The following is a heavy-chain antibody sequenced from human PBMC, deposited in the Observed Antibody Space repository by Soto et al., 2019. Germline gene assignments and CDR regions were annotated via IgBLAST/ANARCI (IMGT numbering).Heavy chain of an antibody. CDR3: ARVHCGGSCYSIGSYYYGMDV. CDR1: GYTLTELS. Sequence: ASVKVSCKVSGYTLTELSMHWVRQAPGKGLEWMGGFDPEDGETIYAQKIQGRVTMTEDTSTDTAYMELSSLRSEDTAVYYCARVHCGGSCYSIGSYYYGMDVWGQGTTVTVSS. D-gene: IGHD2-15*01. CDR2: FDPEDGET. V-gene: IGHV1-24*01. J-gene: IGHJ6*02.